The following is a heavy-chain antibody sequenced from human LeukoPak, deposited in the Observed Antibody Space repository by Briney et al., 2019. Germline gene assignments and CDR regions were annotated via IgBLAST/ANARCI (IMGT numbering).Heavy chain of an antibody. CDR1: GFTFSSYA. Sequence: GGSLRLSCAASGFTFSSYAMSWVRQAPGKGLEWVSAISGSGGSTYYADSVKGRFTISRDNSKNTLYLQMNSLRAEDTAVYYCAKIRVGYNWNDVNDYWGQGTLVTASS. D-gene: IGHD1-1*01. J-gene: IGHJ4*02. CDR2: ISGSGGST. CDR3: AKIRVGYNWNDVNDY. V-gene: IGHV3-23*01.